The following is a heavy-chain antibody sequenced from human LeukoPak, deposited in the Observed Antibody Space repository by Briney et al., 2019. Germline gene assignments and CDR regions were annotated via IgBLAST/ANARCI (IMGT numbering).Heavy chain of an antibody. V-gene: IGHV4-59*01. D-gene: IGHD1-26*01. CDR2: IYYSGST. J-gene: IGHJ5*02. CDR1: GGSISSYY. Sequence: SETLSLSCTVSGGSISSYYWSWIRQPPGKGLEWIGYIYYSGSTDYNPSLKSRVTISVDTSKNQFSLKLSSVTAADTALYYCARVRAPGSGSYHYWFDPWGQGTLVTVSS. CDR3: ARVRAPGSGSYHYWFDP.